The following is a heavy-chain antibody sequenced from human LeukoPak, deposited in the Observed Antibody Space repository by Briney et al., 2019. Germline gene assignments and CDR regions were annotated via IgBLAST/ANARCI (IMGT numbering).Heavy chain of an antibody. CDR3: ALLISSANNYDY. D-gene: IGHD3-22*01. V-gene: IGHV3-23*01. J-gene: IGHJ4*02. Sequence: PGGSLRLSCAASGFTFSSYGMSWVRQAPGKGLEWVSAISGSGGSTYYADSVKGRFTISRDNSKNTLYLQMNSLRAEDTAVYYCALLISSANNYDYWGQGTLVTVSS. CDR2: ISGSGGST. CDR1: GFTFSSYG.